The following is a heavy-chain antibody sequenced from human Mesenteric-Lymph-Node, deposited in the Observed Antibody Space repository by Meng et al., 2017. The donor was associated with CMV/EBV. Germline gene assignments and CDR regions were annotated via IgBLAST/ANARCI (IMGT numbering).Heavy chain of an antibody. Sequence: GGSLRLSCAASGFTFSSYGMHWVRQSPGKGLVWVSRINGDGSSTTYADSVKGRFTISRDNAKNTLYLQMNSLRAEDTAVYYCAKEDGDPETFDYWGQGNLVTVSS. D-gene: IGHD4-17*01. CDR1: GFTFSSYG. CDR3: AKEDGDPETFDY. J-gene: IGHJ4*02. CDR2: INGDGSST. V-gene: IGHV3-74*01.